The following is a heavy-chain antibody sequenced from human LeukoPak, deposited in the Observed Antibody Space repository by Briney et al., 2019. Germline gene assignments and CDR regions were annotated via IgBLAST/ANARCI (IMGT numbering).Heavy chain of an antibody. V-gene: IGHV1-3*03. J-gene: IGHJ6*03. CDR3: GRMNGSGWYDNYYYYYYMDV. CDR2: INAGNGNT. CDR1: GYTFTSYA. D-gene: IGHD6-19*01. Sequence: ASVKVSCKASGYTFTSYAMHWVRQAPGQRLEWMGWINAGNGNTKYSQEFQGRVTITRDTSISTAYMELSSLRSEDTAVYYCGRMNGSGWYDNYYYYYYMDVWGKGTTVTVSS.